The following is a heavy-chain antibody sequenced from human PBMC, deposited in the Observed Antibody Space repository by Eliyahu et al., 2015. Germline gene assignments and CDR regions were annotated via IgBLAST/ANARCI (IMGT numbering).Heavy chain of an antibody. CDR1: GYTFPDYY. Sequence: QVQLVQSGAEVKKPGASVKVXCKASGYTFPDYYVHWWVQPARQGLEWMGWINPRSGDTNYAQKFQGRVTMTRDTSITTAYMELSRLRSDDSAIYYCARDGLWSNNWFDPWGQGTLVTVSS. CDR2: INPRSGDT. CDR3: ARDGLWSNNWFDP. V-gene: IGHV1-2*02. J-gene: IGHJ5*02. D-gene: IGHD3-3*01.